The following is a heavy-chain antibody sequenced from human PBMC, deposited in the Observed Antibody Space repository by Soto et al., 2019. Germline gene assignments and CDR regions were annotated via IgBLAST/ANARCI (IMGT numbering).Heavy chain of an antibody. V-gene: IGHV4-39*01. Sequence: SETLSLTCSVSGGSVSNSNYYWGWIRQSPGKGLEWIGSVYYRGRSYSKSSVKSRVTISVDTSKNQFSLNLNSVTASDTAVYFCVSQRTSVLTQAYFDYWGPGALVTVSS. J-gene: IGHJ4*02. CDR1: GGSVSNSNYY. CDR3: VSQRTSVLTQAYFDY. CDR2: VYYRGRS. D-gene: IGHD2-8*01.